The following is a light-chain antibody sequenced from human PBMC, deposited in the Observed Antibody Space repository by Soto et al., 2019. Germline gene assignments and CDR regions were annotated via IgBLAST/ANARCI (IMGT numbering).Light chain of an antibody. CDR2: GAS. J-gene: IGKJ1*01. CDR1: QSVSNNY. Sequence: EIVLTQSPGTLSLSPGERATLSCRASQSVSNNYLAWYQQKPGQAPRLLIYGASTRATGIPARFSGSGSGTDFTLTISSMQPEDFAVYYCRQDYNQTFGQGTKVDIK. V-gene: IGKV3D-7*01. CDR3: RQDYNQT.